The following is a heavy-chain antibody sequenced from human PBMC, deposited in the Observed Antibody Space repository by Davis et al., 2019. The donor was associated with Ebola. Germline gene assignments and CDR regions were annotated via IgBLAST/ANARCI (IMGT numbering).Heavy chain of an antibody. Sequence: GESLKISCAASGFTFSNYGMHWVRQAPGKGLEWVASIWHDGSNEYYARSVKGRLSISRDNSNNTVFLQMNSLRVEDTAVYYCARDGAAYSGSGSYYPYNGMDVWGQGTAVTVSS. D-gene: IGHD3-10*01. CDR2: IWHDGSNE. V-gene: IGHV3-33*08. J-gene: IGHJ6*02. CDR1: GFTFSNYG. CDR3: ARDGAAYSGSGSYYPYNGMDV.